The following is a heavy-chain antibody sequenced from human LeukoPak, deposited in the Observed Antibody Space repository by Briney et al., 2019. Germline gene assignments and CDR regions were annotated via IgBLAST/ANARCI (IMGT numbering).Heavy chain of an antibody. D-gene: IGHD4-17*01. J-gene: IGHJ6*02. Sequence: SETLSLSCTVSGGSISGYYWSWIRQPPGKGLEWIGYIYYSGSTNYNPSLKSRVTISVDTSRNQFSLKLSSVTAADTAVYYCARDRHTPVYGDFRHYYYGMDVWGQGTTVTVSS. CDR1: GGSISGYY. V-gene: IGHV4-59*01. CDR2: IYYSGST. CDR3: ARDRHTPVYGDFRHYYYGMDV.